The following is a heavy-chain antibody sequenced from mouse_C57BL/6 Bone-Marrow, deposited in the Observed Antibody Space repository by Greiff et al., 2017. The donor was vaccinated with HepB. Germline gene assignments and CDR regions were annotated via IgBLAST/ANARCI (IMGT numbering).Heavy chain of an antibody. V-gene: IGHV1-78*01. D-gene: IGHD1-1*01. J-gene: IGHJ1*03. Sequence: VKLQESDAELVKPGASVKISCKVSGYTFTDHTIHWMKQRPEQGLEWIGYIYPRDGSTKYNEKFKGKATLTADKSSSTAYMQLNSLTSEDSAVYFCARGAITTVVAKPSYWYFDVWGTGTTVTVSS. CDR2: IYPRDGST. CDR3: ARGAITTVVAKPSYWYFDV. CDR1: GYTFTDHT.